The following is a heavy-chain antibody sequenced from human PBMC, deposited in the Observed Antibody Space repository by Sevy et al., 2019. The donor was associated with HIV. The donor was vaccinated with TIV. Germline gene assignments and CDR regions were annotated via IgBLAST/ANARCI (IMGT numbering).Heavy chain of an antibody. J-gene: IGHJ6*02. Sequence: GESLKISCAASGFMFGTYSMNWVRQAPGKGLEWVSSVSSSSTYIYYADSVKGRFTISRDNAKNSLYLQMNSRRAEDTAVYYWARDLCTGGVCPRWGYYYYGMDVWGQGTTVTVSS. D-gene: IGHD2-8*02. CDR1: GFMFGTYS. CDR2: VSSSSTYI. CDR3: ARDLCTGGVCPRWGYYYYGMDV. V-gene: IGHV3-21*01.